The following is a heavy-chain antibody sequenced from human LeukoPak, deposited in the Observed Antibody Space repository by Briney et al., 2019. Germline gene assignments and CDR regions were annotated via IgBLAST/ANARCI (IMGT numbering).Heavy chain of an antibody. V-gene: IGHV4-39*06. J-gene: IGHJ4*02. CDR2: IYSSGST. Sequence: PSEILSLTCTVSGVSISSSSYYWGWIRQPPGKGLEWIGSIYSSGSTYYNPSLKSRVTISVDTSKNQFTLKPSSVTAADTAVYHCAKEGTYTYGASDFDYWGQGTLVTVSS. CDR1: GVSISSSSYY. D-gene: IGHD4/OR15-4a*01. CDR3: AKEGTYTYGASDFDY.